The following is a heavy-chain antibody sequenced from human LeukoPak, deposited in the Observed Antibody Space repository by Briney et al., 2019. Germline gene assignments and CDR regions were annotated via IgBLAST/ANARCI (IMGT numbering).Heavy chain of an antibody. CDR2: IYYDGRDK. V-gene: IGHV3-33*08. D-gene: IGHD3-22*01. J-gene: IGHJ4*02. CDR3: ARQIAYYYDSSGYYTTDY. CDR1: GFTFSSYG. Sequence: GGSLRLSCAASGFTFSSYGMHWVRQAPGKGLEGVAIIYYDGRDKYYADSVKGRFTISRDNSKDTLYLQMNSLRAEDTAVYYCARQIAYYYDSSGYYTTDYWGQGTLVTVSS.